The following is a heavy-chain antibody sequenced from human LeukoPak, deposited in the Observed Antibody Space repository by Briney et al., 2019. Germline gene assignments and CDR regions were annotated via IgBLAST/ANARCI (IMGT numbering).Heavy chain of an antibody. CDR3: ARDHYYGSGSYYNPLDY. V-gene: IGHV1-18*01. J-gene: IGHJ4*02. CDR2: ISAYNGNT. Sequence: ASVKVSCKASGYTFTSYGISWVRQAPGQGLEWMGWISAYNGNTNYAQKLQGRVTMTTDTSTSTAYMELSSLRSEDTAVYYCARDHYYGSGSYYNPLDYWGQGTLVTVSS. D-gene: IGHD3-10*01. CDR1: GYTFTSYG.